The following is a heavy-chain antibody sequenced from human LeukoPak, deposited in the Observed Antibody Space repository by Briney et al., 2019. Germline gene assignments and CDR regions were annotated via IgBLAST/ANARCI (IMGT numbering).Heavy chain of an antibody. J-gene: IGHJ4*02. CDR1: GGSFSSGGVY. CDR3: ARETGRAAAVN. Sequence: PSESLTLSCTVSGGSFSSGGVYWIRIPQHPGQGLEGIGYIYYSANTYYNPFLKSRVTIPVDTSKNQFSLKLNSVTAADTAMYYCARETGRAAAVNWGQGTLVTVSS. V-gene: IGHV4-31*03. D-gene: IGHD6-13*01. CDR2: IYYSANT.